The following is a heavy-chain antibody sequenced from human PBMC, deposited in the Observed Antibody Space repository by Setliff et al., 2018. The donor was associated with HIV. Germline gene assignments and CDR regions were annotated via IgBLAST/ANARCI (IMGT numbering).Heavy chain of an antibody. CDR1: GSPFTDYY. V-gene: IGHV1-2*02. J-gene: IGHJ4*02. CDR3: ARRVPPIPSGDLDY. D-gene: IGHD4-17*01. CDR2: INPNSSDT. Sequence: SVKVSCKASGSPFTDYYIHWVRQAPGQGLEWMGWINPNSSDTNYAQKFQGRVTMTRDTSISTAYMDLSRLRADDTAVYYCARRVPPIPSGDLDYWGQGTLVTVSS.